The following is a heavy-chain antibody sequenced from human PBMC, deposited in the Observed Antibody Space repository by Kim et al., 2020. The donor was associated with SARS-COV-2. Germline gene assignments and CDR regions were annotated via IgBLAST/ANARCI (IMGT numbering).Heavy chain of an antibody. CDR1: GGSFSGYY. CDR2: INHSGST. D-gene: IGHD3-22*01. CDR3: ARGRGTMIVVVITFLQNW. Sequence: SETLSLTCAVYGGSFSGYYWSWIRQPPGKGLEWIGEINHSGSTNYNPSLKSRVTISVDTSKNQFSLKLSSVTAADTAVYYCARGRGTMIVVVITFLQNW. V-gene: IGHV4-34*01. J-gene: IGHJ5*01.